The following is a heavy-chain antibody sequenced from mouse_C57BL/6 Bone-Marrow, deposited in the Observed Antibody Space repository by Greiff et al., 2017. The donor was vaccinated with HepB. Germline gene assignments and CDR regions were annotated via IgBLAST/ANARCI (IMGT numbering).Heavy chain of an antibody. CDR1: GYTFTSYW. V-gene: IGHV1-50*01. J-gene: IGHJ1*03. CDR3: ARKRSNYVHWYFDV. Sequence: QVQLQQPGAELVKPGASVKLSCKASGYTFTSYWMQWVKQRPGQGLEWIGEIDPSDSYTNYNQKFKGKSTLTVDKSSSTAYMQLSSLTSEDSAVYYCARKRSNYVHWYFDVWGTGTTITVSS. D-gene: IGHD2-5*01. CDR2: IDPSDSYT.